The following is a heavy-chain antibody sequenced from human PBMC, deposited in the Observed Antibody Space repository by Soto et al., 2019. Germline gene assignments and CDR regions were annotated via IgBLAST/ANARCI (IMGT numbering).Heavy chain of an antibody. CDR1: GYTFXSYY. CDR2: INPSGGST. Sequence: SSVKVSCKASGYTFXSYYMHWVRQAPGQGLEWMGIINPSGGSTSYAQKFQGRVTMTRDTSTSTVYMELSSLRSEDTAVYYCARESFSGGNSAYGMDVWGQGTTVTVSS. J-gene: IGHJ6*02. D-gene: IGHD2-21*02. CDR3: ARESFSGGNSAYGMDV. V-gene: IGHV1-46*01.